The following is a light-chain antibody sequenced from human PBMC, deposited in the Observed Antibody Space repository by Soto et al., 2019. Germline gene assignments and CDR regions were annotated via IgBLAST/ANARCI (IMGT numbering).Light chain of an antibody. J-gene: IGKJ4*01. CDR2: RAS. Sequence: DIQMTQSPSTLSGSVGDRVTITCRASQTISSWLAWYQQKPGKAPKLLIYRASSLESGVPARFSGSGSGTEFTLTISSLQPDDFATYYCQQYNSPLTFGGGTKVEIK. CDR3: QQYNSPLT. V-gene: IGKV1-5*03. CDR1: QTISSW.